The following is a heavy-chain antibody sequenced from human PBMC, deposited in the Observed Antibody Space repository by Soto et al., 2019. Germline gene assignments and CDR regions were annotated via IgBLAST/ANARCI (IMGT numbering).Heavy chain of an antibody. D-gene: IGHD2-2*01. CDR1: GFDFSGYT. CDR3: ARVDCSTTTCYFYGFDV. J-gene: IGHJ6*02. V-gene: IGHV3-30-3*01. Sequence: QVHLEESGGGVVQPGGSLRLSCAGSGFDFSGYTIHWVRQAPGKGLEWVAVISYDGSDKYYADSVKGRFTISRDNAKKTLYLQMNSLRIEATAVYYCARVDCSTTTCYFYGFDVWCQGTRVTVSS. CDR2: ISYDGSDK.